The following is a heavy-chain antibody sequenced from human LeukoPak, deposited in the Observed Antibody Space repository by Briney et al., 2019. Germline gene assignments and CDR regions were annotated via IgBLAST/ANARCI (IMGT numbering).Heavy chain of an antibody. D-gene: IGHD4-17*01. Sequence: ASVTVSFTASGYTFTIYGINWVRQAPGQGLEWMGWMNANNGGTNYSKKFQGRVTIITDISTSTVYMELRSLRSEDTAAYYCARDDYGDYPSDYWGQGTLVTVSS. CDR3: ARDDYGDYPSDY. V-gene: IGHV1-18*01. CDR2: MNANNGGT. CDR1: GYTFTIYG. J-gene: IGHJ4*02.